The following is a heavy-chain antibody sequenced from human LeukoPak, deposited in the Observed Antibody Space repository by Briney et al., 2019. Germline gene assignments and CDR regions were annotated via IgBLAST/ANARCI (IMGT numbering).Heavy chain of an antibody. CDR1: GFIFSDHD. V-gene: IGHV3-11*01. D-gene: IGHD3-22*01. Sequence: PGGSLTLSCAASGFIFSDHDMDWIRQAPGKGLEWISYISRSGTTKYYADSVKGRFTISRDNADNSLYLQLNSLRAEDTAVYYCAREGRGYYGDFDYWGQGTLVTASS. CDR2: ISRSGTTK. J-gene: IGHJ4*02. CDR3: AREGRGYYGDFDY.